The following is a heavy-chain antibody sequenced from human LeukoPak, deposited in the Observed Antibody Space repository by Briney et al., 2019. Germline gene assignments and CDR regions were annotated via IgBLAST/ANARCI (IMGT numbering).Heavy chain of an antibody. V-gene: IGHV4-61*01. Sequence: PSETLSLTCTVSGGSVSSGNYYWSWIRQPPGKRLKWIGYIYYSGSTNYNPSLKSRVTISVDTSKNQFSLKLSSVTAADTAVYYCARAEGGYGGYGYYYYGMDVWGQGTTVTVSS. CDR2: IYYSGST. J-gene: IGHJ6*02. CDR3: ARAEGGYGGYGYYYYGMDV. CDR1: GGSVSSGNYY. D-gene: IGHD5-12*01.